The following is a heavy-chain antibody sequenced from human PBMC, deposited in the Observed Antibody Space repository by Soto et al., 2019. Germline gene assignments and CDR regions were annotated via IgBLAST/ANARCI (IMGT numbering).Heavy chain of an antibody. CDR3: ARSRSGYDYYRDFDY. CDR1: GGSISSSSYY. CDR2: INHSGST. J-gene: IGHJ4*02. D-gene: IGHD5-12*01. V-gene: IGHV4-39*07. Sequence: PSETLSLTCTVSGGSISSSSYYWGWIRQPPGKGLEWIGEINHSGSTNYNPSLKSRVTISVDTSKNQFSLKLSSVTAADTAVYYCARSRSGYDYYRDFDYWGQGTLVTVSS.